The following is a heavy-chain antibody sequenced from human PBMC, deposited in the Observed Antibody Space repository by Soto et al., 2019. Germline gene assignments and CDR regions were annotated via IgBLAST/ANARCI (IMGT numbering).Heavy chain of an antibody. V-gene: IGHV4-4*07. Sequence: QVQLQESGPRLVKPSETLSLTCTVSGGSLNNYYWSWIRQPAGKGLEWIGRIYTVGSTNYNPSLKSGVTMSIDTSKNQFSLRLTSVTAADTAVYYCARSPLTHSYAQFDSWGQGSLVTVSS. CDR1: GGSLNNYY. J-gene: IGHJ4*02. D-gene: IGHD3-16*01. CDR3: ARSPLTHSYAQFDS. CDR2: IYTVGST.